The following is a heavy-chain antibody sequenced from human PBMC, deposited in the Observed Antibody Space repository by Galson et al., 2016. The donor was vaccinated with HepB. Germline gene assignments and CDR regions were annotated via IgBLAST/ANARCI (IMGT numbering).Heavy chain of an antibody. D-gene: IGHD5-18*01. Sequence: SLRLSCAASGFTFSNYAMHWVRQAPGKGLEWVAVISYDRSNKNYADSVKGRFTISRDNSKNTPYLQMNSLRAEDTAVYYCARVGDDNNTWIQLWSNYYYYGMDVWGQGTTVTVSS. CDR2: ISYDRSNK. CDR3: ARVGDDNNTWIQLWSNYYYYGMDV. J-gene: IGHJ6*02. CDR1: GFTFSNYA. V-gene: IGHV3-30-3*01.